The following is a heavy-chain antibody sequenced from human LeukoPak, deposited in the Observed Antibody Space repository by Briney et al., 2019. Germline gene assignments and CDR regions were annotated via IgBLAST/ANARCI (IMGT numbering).Heavy chain of an antibody. CDR3: ARDIVMVTYWFDP. CDR1: GYTFTGYY. Sequence: ASVKVSCRASGYTFTGYYMHWVRQAPGQGLEWMGWINPNSGGTNYAQKFQGRVTMTRDTSISTAYMELSRLRSDDTAVYYCARDIVMVTYWFDPWGQGTLVTVSS. D-gene: IGHD5-18*01. CDR2: INPNSGGT. V-gene: IGHV1-2*02. J-gene: IGHJ5*02.